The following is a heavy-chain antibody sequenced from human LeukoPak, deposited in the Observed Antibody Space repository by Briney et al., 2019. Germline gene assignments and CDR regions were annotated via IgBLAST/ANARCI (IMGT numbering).Heavy chain of an antibody. Sequence: ASVKVSCKASGYTFTDYYMHWVRQAPGQGLEWMGLINANSGGTNYAQRFQGRVTMTRDTSIRTVYMELSRLRSDDTAVYYCARGFSGSYDCWGQGTLVTVSS. CDR3: ARGFSGSYDC. D-gene: IGHD1-26*01. V-gene: IGHV1-2*02. J-gene: IGHJ4*02. CDR1: GYTFTDYY. CDR2: INANSGGT.